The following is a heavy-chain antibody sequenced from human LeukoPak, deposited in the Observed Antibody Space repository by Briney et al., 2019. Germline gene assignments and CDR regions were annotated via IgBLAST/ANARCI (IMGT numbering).Heavy chain of an antibody. V-gene: IGHV3-30*02. CDR2: IRYDGINK. CDR1: GFTFSSYG. J-gene: IGHJ3*02. D-gene: IGHD2-21*02. Sequence: PGGSLRLSCVASGFTFSSYGMHWVRQAPGKGLEWVAFIRYDGINKYYTDSVKGRFTISRDNSKNTLYLQMNSLRAEDTAVYYCAKDQGIVVVTTDAFDIWGQGTMVTVSS. CDR3: AKDQGIVVVTTDAFDI.